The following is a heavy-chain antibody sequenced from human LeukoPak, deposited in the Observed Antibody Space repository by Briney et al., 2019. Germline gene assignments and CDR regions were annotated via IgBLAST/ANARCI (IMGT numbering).Heavy chain of an antibody. J-gene: IGHJ4*02. V-gene: IGHV3-23*01. CDR1: GFTFTGYA. Sequence: GGSLRLSCAASGFTFTGYAMSWVRQAPGKGLEWVSAISGSGGSTYYADSVKGRFTISRDNSKNTLYLQMNSLRAEDTAVCYCAKDRPIAAAWEDYWSQGTLVTVSS. D-gene: IGHD6-13*01. CDR2: ISGSGGST. CDR3: AKDRPIAAAWEDY.